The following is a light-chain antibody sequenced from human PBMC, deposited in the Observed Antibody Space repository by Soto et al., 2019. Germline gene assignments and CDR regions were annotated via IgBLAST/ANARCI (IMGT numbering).Light chain of an antibody. CDR3: QQYTNSRWT. Sequence: ETVLTQSPGTLSLSPGERVTLPCRAIQTVASNYFAWYQQRPGQAPRLLMNGASTRATGVPDRFSGSGSGTDFTLTISRLEPEDFAVYYCQQYTNSRWTFGQGTKVDIK. CDR1: QTVASNY. J-gene: IGKJ1*01. CDR2: GAS. V-gene: IGKV3-20*01.